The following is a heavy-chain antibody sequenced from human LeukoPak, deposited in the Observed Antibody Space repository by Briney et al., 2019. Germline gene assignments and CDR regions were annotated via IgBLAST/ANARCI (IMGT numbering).Heavy chain of an antibody. CDR2: IIPIFGTA. J-gene: IGHJ3*02. CDR3: ARGDFWSGYYRAGDAFDI. CDR1: GGTLSSYA. V-gene: IGHV1-69*05. D-gene: IGHD3-3*01. Sequence: ASVKVSCKASGGTLSSYAISWVRQAPGQGLEWMGGIIPIFGTANYAQKFQGRVTITTGESTSTAYMELSSLRSEDTAVYYCARGDFWSGYYRAGDAFDIWGQGTMVTVSS.